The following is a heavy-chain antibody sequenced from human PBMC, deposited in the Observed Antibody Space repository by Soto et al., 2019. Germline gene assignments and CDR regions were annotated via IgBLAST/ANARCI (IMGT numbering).Heavy chain of an antibody. V-gene: IGHV4-59*01. D-gene: IGHD6-13*01. CDR1: GVSISSSY. Sequence: PSETLSLTCTVSGVSISSSYWSWLRQSPGTGLEWIGYIYYTGTTNYNPSLKRRVTISLDTAKNQFSLNVNSLTTADTAVYFCARYRREAVAGYTLDNWGQGILVTVSS. CDR2: IYYTGTT. J-gene: IGHJ4*02. CDR3: ARYRREAVAGYTLDN.